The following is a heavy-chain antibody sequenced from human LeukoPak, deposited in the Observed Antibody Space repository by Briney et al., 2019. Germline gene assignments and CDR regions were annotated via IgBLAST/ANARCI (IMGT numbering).Heavy chain of an antibody. CDR3: ARDNGYSYGYGWFDP. CDR1: GYTFTGYY. Sequence: ASVKVSCKASGYTFTGYYMHWVRQAPGQGLEWMGWINPNSGGTNYAQKFQGRVTMTRDTSISTAYMELSRLRSDDTAVYYCARDNGYSYGYGWFDPWGQGTLVTVSS. V-gene: IGHV1-2*02. J-gene: IGHJ5*02. CDR2: INPNSGGT. D-gene: IGHD5-18*01.